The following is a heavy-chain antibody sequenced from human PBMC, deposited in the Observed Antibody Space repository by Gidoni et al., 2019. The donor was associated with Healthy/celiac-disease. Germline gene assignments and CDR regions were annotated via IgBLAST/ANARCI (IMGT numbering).Heavy chain of an antibody. V-gene: IGHV3-21*01. J-gene: IGHJ5*02. Sequence: EVQLVESGGGLVKPGGSLRLSCAASGFTFRSYSMNWVRQAPGKGLEWVSSISSSSSYIYYADSVKGRFTISRDNAKNSLYLQMNSLRAEDTAVYYCARDEGTYSSTGWFDPWGQGTLVTVSS. CDR2: ISSSSSYI. CDR1: GFTFRSYS. D-gene: IGHD6-13*01. CDR3: ARDEGTYSSTGWFDP.